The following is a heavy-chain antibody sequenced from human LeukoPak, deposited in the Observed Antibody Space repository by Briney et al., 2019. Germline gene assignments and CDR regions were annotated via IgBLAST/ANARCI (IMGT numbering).Heavy chain of an antibody. Sequence: GESLKISCKGSGYSFTSYWIGWVRQMPGKGLGWMGIIYPGDSDTRYSPSFQGQVTISADKSISTAYLQWSSLKASDTAMYYCARHHYYGSGAHPYYGVDVWGQGTTVTVSS. CDR3: ARHHYYGSGAHPYYGVDV. J-gene: IGHJ6*02. D-gene: IGHD3-10*01. CDR1: GYSFTSYW. V-gene: IGHV5-51*01. CDR2: IYPGDSDT.